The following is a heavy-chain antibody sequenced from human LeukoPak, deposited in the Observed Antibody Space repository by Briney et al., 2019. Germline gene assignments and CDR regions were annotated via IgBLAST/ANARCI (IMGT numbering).Heavy chain of an antibody. D-gene: IGHD3-9*01. V-gene: IGHV3-48*02. CDR1: GFTFSSYS. CDR2: ISSSSSTI. Sequence: GGSLRLSCAASGFTFSSYSMNWVRQAPGKGLEWVSYISSSSSTIYYAGSVKGRFTISRDNAKNSLYLQMNSLRDEDTAVYYCATLRYFDWEFDYWGQGTLVTVSS. J-gene: IGHJ4*02. CDR3: ATLRYFDWEFDY.